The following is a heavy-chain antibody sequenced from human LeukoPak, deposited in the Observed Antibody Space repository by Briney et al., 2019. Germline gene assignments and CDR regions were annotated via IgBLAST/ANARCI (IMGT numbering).Heavy chain of an antibody. D-gene: IGHD2-15*01. CDR2: IYYSGST. CDR1: GGSISSYY. Sequence: SETLSLTCTASGGSISSYYWSWIRQPPGKGLEWIGYIYYSGSTNYNPSLKRRVTISVDTSKNQFSLKLSSVTAADTAVYYCARTTEGYCRGRSCYSYYYYMDVWGKGTTVTVSS. CDR3: ARTTEGYCRGRSCYSYYYYMDV. J-gene: IGHJ6*03. V-gene: IGHV4-59*01.